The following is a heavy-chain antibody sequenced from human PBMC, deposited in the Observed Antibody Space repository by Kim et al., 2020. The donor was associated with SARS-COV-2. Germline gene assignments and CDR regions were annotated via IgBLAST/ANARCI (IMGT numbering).Heavy chain of an antibody. CDR2: IYHSGST. CDR1: GGSISSSNW. Sequence: SETLSLTCAVSGGSISSSNWWSWVRQPPGKGLEWIGEIYHSGSTNYNPSLKSRVTISVDKSKNQFSLKLSSVTAADTAVYYCARTQTTYSSSSFDYWGQGTLVTVSS. J-gene: IGHJ4*02. D-gene: IGHD6-6*01. V-gene: IGHV4-4*02. CDR3: ARTQTTYSSSSFDY.